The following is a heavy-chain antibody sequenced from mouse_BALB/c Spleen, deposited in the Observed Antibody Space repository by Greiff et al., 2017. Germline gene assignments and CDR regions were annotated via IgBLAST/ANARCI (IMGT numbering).Heavy chain of an antibody. V-gene: IGHV1-7*01. CDR1: GYTFTSYW. CDR3: ANYYGSSYDAMDY. CDR2: INPSTGYT. Sequence: QVHVKQSGAELAKPGASMKMSCKASGYTFTSYWMHWVKQRPGQGLEWIGYINPSTGYTEYNQKFKDKATLTADKSSSTAYMQLSSLTSEDSAVYYCANYYGSSYDAMDYWGQGTSVTVSS. J-gene: IGHJ4*01. D-gene: IGHD1-1*01.